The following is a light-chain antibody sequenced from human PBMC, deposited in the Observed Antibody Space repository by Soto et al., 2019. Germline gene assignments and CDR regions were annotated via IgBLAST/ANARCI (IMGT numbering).Light chain of an antibody. CDR3: QQGYCTPPS. CDR2: GAS. V-gene: IGKV1-39*01. CDR1: QSISSY. J-gene: IGKJ4*01. Sequence: DIQMTQSPSSLSASVGDRVTITCRASQSISSYLSWYQQRPGEAPHLLIYGASTLHSGVPSRFGGSGSWSYFLLSISGLQPEVFASCYCQQGYCTPPSFGGGTVVEIK.